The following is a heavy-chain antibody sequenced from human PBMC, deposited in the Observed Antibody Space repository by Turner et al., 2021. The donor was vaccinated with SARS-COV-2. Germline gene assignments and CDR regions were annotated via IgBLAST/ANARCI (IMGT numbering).Heavy chain of an antibody. V-gene: IGHV3-30-3*01. Sequence: QVQLVESGGGVVQPGRSLSLSCAASGFTFSSYAMHWVRQAPGKGLEWVAIISYDGSNENYADSVKGRFTISRDNSKNTLYLQMNSLRAEDTAVYYCARDLGYPFGGMDVWGQGTTVTVSS. CDR2: ISYDGSNE. D-gene: IGHD3-16*01. J-gene: IGHJ6*02. CDR3: ARDLGYPFGGMDV. CDR1: GFTFSSYA.